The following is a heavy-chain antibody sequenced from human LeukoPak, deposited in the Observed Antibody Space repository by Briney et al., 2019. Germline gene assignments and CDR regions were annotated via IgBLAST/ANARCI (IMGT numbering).Heavy chain of an antibody. Sequence: PSETLSLTCADYGGSFSGYYWSWLRQPPGKGLEWIGEINHSGSTNYNPSLKSRVTISVDTSKNQFSLKLSSVTAADTAVYYCARGRTVTTALGYYYYYMDVWGKGTTVTVSS. CDR2: INHSGST. CDR1: GGSFSGYY. D-gene: IGHD4-11*01. J-gene: IGHJ6*03. V-gene: IGHV4-34*01. CDR3: ARGRTVTTALGYYYYYMDV.